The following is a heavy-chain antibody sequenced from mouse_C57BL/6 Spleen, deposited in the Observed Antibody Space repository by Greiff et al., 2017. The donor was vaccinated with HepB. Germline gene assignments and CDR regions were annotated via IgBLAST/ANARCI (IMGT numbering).Heavy chain of an antibody. Sequence: EVKLVESEGGLVQPGSSMKLSCTASGFTFSDYYMAWVRQVPEKGLEWVANINYDGSSTYYLDSLKSRFIISRDNAKNILYLQMSSLKSEDTATYYCARERDYYGSRENWYFDVWGTGTTVTVSS. J-gene: IGHJ1*03. CDR3: ARERDYYGSRENWYFDV. V-gene: IGHV5-16*01. D-gene: IGHD1-1*01. CDR2: INYDGSST. CDR1: GFTFSDYY.